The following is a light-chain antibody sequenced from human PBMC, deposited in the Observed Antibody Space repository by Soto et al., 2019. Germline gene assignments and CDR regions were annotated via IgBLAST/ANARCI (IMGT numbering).Light chain of an antibody. CDR3: MQALQTGVT. J-gene: IGKJ3*01. Sequence: DIVMTQSLLSLPVTPGEPASISCRSSQSLLHSNGYNYLDWYLQKPGQSPQLLIYLGSNRASGVPDRFSGSGSGTDFTLTISRVEAEDVGVYYCMQALQTGVTVGPGTKVDIK. CDR1: QSLLHSNGYNY. CDR2: LGS. V-gene: IGKV2-28*01.